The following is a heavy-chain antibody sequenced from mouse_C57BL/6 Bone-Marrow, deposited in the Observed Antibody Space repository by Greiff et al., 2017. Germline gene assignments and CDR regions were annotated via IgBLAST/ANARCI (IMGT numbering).Heavy chain of an antibody. CDR2: ISDGGSYT. J-gene: IGHJ3*01. V-gene: IGHV5-4*03. Sequence: EVKLEESGGGLVKPGGSLKLSCAASGFTFSSYAMSWVRQTPEKRLEWVATISDGGSYTYYPDNVKGRFTISRDNAKNNLYLQMSHLKSEDTAMYYCARDVHYCGSSPWFAYWGQGTLVTVSA. D-gene: IGHD1-1*01. CDR1: GFTFSSYA. CDR3: ARDVHYCGSSPWFAY.